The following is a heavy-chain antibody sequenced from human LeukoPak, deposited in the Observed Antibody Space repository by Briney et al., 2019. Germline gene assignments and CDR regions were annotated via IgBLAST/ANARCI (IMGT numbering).Heavy chain of an antibody. D-gene: IGHD2-2*01. J-gene: IGHJ6*03. CDR2: ISFDGTNK. V-gene: IGHV3-30*03. Sequence: GGSLRLSCAASGFTFSSYAISWVRQAPGKGLEWVAVISFDGTNKYYADSVKGRFTISRDNSKSTLHLQMNSLRSEDTAVYYCADCSSTSCSYYYYYYMDVWGKGTTVTVSS. CDR3: ADCSSTSCSYYYYYYMDV. CDR1: GFTFSSYA.